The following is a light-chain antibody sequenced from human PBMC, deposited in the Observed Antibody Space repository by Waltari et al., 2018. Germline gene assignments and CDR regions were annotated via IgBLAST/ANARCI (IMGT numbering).Light chain of an antibody. CDR3: SSYRSSVIYV. J-gene: IGLJ1*01. V-gene: IGLV2-14*01. CDR2: DVN. CDR1: SSDIGTYNY. Sequence: QSALTQPASVSGSPGQSITISCTGTSSDIGTYNYVSWYQQRPGQAPKLMIYDVNNRPSGVASRLSGSKSGNTASLTISGLQAEDEAEYYCSSYRSSVIYVFGTGTKVTVL.